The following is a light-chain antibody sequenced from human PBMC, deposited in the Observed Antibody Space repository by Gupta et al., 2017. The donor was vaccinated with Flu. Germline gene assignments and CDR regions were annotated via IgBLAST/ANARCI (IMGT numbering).Light chain of an antibody. CDR3: VQDAEFQT. Sequence: DVVMTQTPLSSPVTLGQPASISCRSSQSLVHSDGNTYLSWLQQMPVQPGRLIIHKVSNALSGGTGTFCGRAEWKEFTRKSISVRGEDVGVYYGVQDAEFQTFGQGTRLEIK. V-gene: IGKV2-24*01. CDR1: QSLVHSDGNTY. J-gene: IGKJ5*01. CDR2: KVS.